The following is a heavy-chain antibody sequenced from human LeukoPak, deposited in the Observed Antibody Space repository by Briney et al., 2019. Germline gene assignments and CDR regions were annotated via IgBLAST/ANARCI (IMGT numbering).Heavy chain of an antibody. J-gene: IGHJ4*02. CDR1: GFTFSSYS. CDR3: ARGRGSSSWYSARFGY. V-gene: IGHV3-21*01. CDR2: ISSSSSYI. Sequence: PGGSLRLSCAASGFTFSSYSMNWVRQAPGKGLEWVSSISSSSSYIYYADSVKGRFTISRDNAKNSLYLQMNSLRAEDTAVYYCARGRGSSSWYSARFGYWGQGTLVTVSS. D-gene: IGHD6-13*01.